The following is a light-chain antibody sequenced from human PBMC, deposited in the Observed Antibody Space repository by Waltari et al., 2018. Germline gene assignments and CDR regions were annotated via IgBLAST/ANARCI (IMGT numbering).Light chain of an antibody. CDR2: KAS. CDR3: QQYSSYSNT. CDR1: RSISDW. Sequence: DIQMTQSPSTLSEAVGDRVTITCRASRSISDWLAWYQQKPGQAPKLLIYKASSLESGVPSRFSGSGSGTDFTLTISSLQPDDFATYYCQQYSSYSNTFGQGTKLELK. J-gene: IGKJ2*01. V-gene: IGKV1-5*03.